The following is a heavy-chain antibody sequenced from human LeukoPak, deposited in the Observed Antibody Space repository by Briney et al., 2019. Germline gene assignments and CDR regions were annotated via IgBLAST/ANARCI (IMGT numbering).Heavy chain of an antibody. Sequence: SETLSLTCAVYGGPFSGYYWSWIRQPPGKGLEWIGEINHSGSTNYNPSLKSRVTISVDTSKNQFSLKLSSVTAADTAVYYCARVERGVYYDFWSGYFYFDYWGQGTLVTVSS. CDR2: INHSGST. D-gene: IGHD3-3*01. CDR1: GGPFSGYY. J-gene: IGHJ4*02. CDR3: ARVERGVYYDFWSGYFYFDY. V-gene: IGHV4-34*01.